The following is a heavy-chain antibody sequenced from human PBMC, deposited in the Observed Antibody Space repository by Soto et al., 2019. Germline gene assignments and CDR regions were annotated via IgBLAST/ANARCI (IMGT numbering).Heavy chain of an antibody. Sequence: SATLSLTCAVYGGSFSGYYWTWIRQPPGKGLEWIGEITHSGSTNYNPSLKSRVTISVDTSKNQFSLNLNSVTAADTAVYYCARSSVRGWSYWGQGTLVTVSS. V-gene: IGHV4-34*01. CDR2: ITHSGST. CDR3: ARSSVRGWSY. J-gene: IGHJ4*02. CDR1: GGSFSGYY. D-gene: IGHD3-10*02.